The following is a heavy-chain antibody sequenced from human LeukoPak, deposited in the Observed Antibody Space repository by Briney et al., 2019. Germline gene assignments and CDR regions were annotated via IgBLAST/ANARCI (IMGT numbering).Heavy chain of an antibody. D-gene: IGHD3-16*01. Sequence: SETLSLTCSVSGGSISSGAYYWSWIRQPAGEGLEWIGRIYTSGSTNYNPSLKSRLTISVDTSKNHFSLKLNSVTAADTAVYYCARHGGPNAFDPWGQGALVTVSS. V-gene: IGHV4-61*02. J-gene: IGHJ5*02. CDR3: ARHGGPNAFDP. CDR1: GGSISSGAYY. CDR2: IYTSGST.